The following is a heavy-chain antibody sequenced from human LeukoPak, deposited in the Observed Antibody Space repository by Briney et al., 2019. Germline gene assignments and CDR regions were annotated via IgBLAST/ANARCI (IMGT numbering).Heavy chain of an antibody. V-gene: IGHV3-48*01. Sequence: GGSLRLSCAASGFTFSRYSMNWVRQAPGKGLEWLSYISSSANTIYYADSVKGRFIISRDNAKNSLYQQMNSLRAEDTAVYYCARDFGPYGMDVWGQGTTVTVSS. J-gene: IGHJ6*02. CDR3: ARDFGPYGMDV. CDR2: ISSSANTI. D-gene: IGHD3-16*01. CDR1: GFTFSRYS.